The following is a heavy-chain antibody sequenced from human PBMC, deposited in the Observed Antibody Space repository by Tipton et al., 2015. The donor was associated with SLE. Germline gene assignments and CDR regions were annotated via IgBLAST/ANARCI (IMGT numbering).Heavy chain of an antibody. Sequence: TLSLTCTVSGDSINSGGYYWSWIRQYPGQGLEWIGYINNRGYTYHKPSLKSRAIISVDTSKNQFSLKLSSVTAADTAVYYCARDQAGGNNWFDPWGQGVPVTVSS. CDR3: ARDQAGGNNWFDP. CDR2: INNRGYT. J-gene: IGHJ5*02. CDR1: GDSINSGGYY. D-gene: IGHD2-15*01. V-gene: IGHV4-31*03.